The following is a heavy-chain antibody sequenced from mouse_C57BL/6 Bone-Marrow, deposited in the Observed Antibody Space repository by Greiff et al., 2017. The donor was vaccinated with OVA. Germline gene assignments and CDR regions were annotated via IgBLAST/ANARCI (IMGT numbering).Heavy chain of an antibody. CDR3: ARGDDGTTWGAMDY. CDR2: IDPSDSYT. Sequence: QVQLQQPGAELVKPGASVKLSCKASGYTFTSYWMQWVKQRPGQGLEWIGEIDPSDSYTNYNQKFKGKATLTVDTSYSTAYMQLSSLPSEDSAVYYCARGDDGTTWGAMDYWGQGTSVTVSS. D-gene: IGHD2-3*01. CDR1: GYTFTSYW. V-gene: IGHV1-50*01. J-gene: IGHJ4*01.